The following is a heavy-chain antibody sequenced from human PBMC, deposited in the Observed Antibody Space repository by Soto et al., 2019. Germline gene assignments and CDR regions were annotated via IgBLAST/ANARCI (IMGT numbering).Heavy chain of an antibody. CDR2: ISTSGTT. D-gene: IGHD6-19*01. J-gene: IGHJ5*02. CDR3: AREAGPDRWFDP. V-gene: IGHV4-4*07. Sequence: LTCTVSGSSISGFYWSWIRKSAGKGLDWIGRISTSGTTNYNPSLKSRVTMSVDTSKNHFSLNLSSVTAADTAVYYCAREAGPDRWFDPWGQGTLVTVSS. CDR1: GSSISGFY.